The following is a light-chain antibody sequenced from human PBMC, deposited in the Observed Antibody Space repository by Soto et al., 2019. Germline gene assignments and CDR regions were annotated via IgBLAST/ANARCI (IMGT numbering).Light chain of an antibody. V-gene: IGKV3-20*01. CDR1: QSVSGSS. CDR3: QQYFSSPLT. CDR2: GVS. Sequence: EIVLTQSPGTLSLSPGERATLSCRASQSVSGSSLAWYQQKPGQAPRLLIYGVSSRATGVPDRFSGSGSGTDFTLTISRLEPEDFAVYYCQQYFSSPLTFGGGTKVEI. J-gene: IGKJ4*01.